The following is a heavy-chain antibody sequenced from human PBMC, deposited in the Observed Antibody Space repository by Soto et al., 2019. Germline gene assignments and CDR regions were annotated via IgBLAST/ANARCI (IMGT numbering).Heavy chain of an antibody. V-gene: IGHV3-7*01. Sequence: EVQLVESGGGLVQPGGSLRLSCAASGFTFSSYWMSWVRQAPGKGLEWVANIKQDGSEKYYVDSVKGQFTISRDNAKNSLYLQMNSLRAEDTAVYYCAREGSSSWFNWFDPWGQGTLVTVSS. CDR1: GFTFSSYW. CDR2: IKQDGSEK. CDR3: AREGSSSWFNWFDP. D-gene: IGHD6-13*01. J-gene: IGHJ5*02.